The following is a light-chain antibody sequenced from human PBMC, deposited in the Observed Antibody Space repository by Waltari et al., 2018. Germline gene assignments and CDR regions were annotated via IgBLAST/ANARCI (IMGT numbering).Light chain of an antibody. CDR1: SSIVDDYNF. V-gene: IGLV2-11*01. Sequence: QSALTQPRSVSGSPGQSVTIPCTGTSSIVDDYNFISWYRQHPGEAPKLMIYDVSKRPSGVPGRFSGSKSGNTASLTISGLQAEDEADYYCFSYASSYTSWVFGGGTKLTVL. CDR2: DVS. CDR3: FSYASSYTSWV. J-gene: IGLJ3*02.